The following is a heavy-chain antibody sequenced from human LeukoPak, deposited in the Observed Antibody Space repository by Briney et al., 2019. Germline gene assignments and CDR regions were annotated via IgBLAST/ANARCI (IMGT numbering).Heavy chain of an antibody. D-gene: IGHD3-22*01. Sequence: SETLSLTCAVYGGSFSGYYWSWIRQPPGKGLEWIGYIYYSGSTNYNPSLKSRVTISVDTSKNQFSLKLSSVTAADTAVYYCARQDYYDSSGLNAFDIWGQGTMVTVSS. CDR1: GGSFSGYY. CDR3: ARQDYYDSSGLNAFDI. CDR2: IYYSGST. J-gene: IGHJ3*02. V-gene: IGHV4-59*08.